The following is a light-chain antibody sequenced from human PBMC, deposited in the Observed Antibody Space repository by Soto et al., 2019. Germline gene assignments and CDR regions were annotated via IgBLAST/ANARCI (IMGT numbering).Light chain of an antibody. Sequence: DVVMTQTPSSLSVTPGQPASISCKSSQSLMYSNGRTYLYWYLQKPGQPPRLLKNEVSIPASGVADRFSGSGSGTEFTLKISRVEAEHIGVYYCMQAAQLPLTFAGGTKV. V-gene: IGKV2D-29*01. CDR3: MQAAQLPLT. CDR2: EVS. J-gene: IGKJ4*01. CDR1: QSLMYSNGRTY.